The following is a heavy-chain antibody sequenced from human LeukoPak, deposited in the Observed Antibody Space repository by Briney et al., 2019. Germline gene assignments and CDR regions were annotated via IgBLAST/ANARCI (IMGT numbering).Heavy chain of an antibody. V-gene: IGHV1-2*02. CDR1: GYTFTGYY. Sequence: ASVKVSCKASGYTFTGYYMHWVRQAPGQGLEWMGWINPNSGGTNYAQKFQGRVTMTEDTSTDTAYMELSSLRSEDTAVYYCATDRTCSGGSCYPVDYWGQGTLVTVSS. CDR3: ATDRTCSGGSCYPVDY. J-gene: IGHJ4*02. D-gene: IGHD2-15*01. CDR2: INPNSGGT.